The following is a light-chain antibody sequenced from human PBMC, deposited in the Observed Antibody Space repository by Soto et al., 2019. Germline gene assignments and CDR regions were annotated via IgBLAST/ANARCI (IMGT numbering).Light chain of an antibody. CDR1: RSDVGGYNY. CDR2: EVN. V-gene: IGLV2-8*01. Sequence: QSVRTLPPAAAWLPVVSVTFSSTGTRSDVGGYNYVSWYQQHPGKAPKLMIYEVNKRPSGVPDRFSGSKSGNTASLTVSGLQAEDEGDYYCSSHAGSKRVFGTGTKVTVL. J-gene: IGLJ1*01. CDR3: SSHAGSKRV.